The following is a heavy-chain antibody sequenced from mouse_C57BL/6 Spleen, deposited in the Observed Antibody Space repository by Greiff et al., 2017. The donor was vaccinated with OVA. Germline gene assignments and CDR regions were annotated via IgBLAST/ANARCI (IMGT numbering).Heavy chain of an antibody. Sequence: DVKLVESGGGLVKPGGSLKLSCAASGFTFSSYAMSWVRQTPEKRLEWVATISDGGSYTYYPDNVKGRFTISRDNAKNNLYLQMSHLKSEDTAMYYCARPVYGSMDYYAMDYWGQGTSVTVSS. J-gene: IGHJ4*01. CDR3: ARPVYGSMDYYAMDY. CDR2: ISDGGSYT. D-gene: IGHD1-1*01. CDR1: GFTFSSYA. V-gene: IGHV5-4*03.